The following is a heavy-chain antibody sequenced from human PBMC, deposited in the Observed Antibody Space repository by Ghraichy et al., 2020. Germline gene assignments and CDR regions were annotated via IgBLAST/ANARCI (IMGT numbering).Heavy chain of an antibody. D-gene: IGHD3-16*02. CDR1: GYSFSYYA. J-gene: IGHJ3*01. CDR2: INVGNGHT. V-gene: IGHV1-3*01. CDR3: ASGRGGFVDDAFDV. Sequence: ASVKVSCKASGYSFSYYALHWVRQVPGQRLEWMGWINVGNGHTKYSQNFQGTVTMTRDTSASTAYMELSSLRYEDTAVYYCASGRGGFVDDAFDVWGQGTMVTVSS.